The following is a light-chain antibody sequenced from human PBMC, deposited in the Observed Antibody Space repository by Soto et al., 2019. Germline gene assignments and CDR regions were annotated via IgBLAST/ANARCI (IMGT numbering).Light chain of an antibody. J-gene: IGKJ1*01. Sequence: IQMTQSPSSLSASVGDRVTITCRASQTIRTNLNWYQQKSAQAPKLLIYAASNLRNGVPSRFSGSGSGTHFTLTNTSLQPEDFATYYCQQGYNTPWTFGPGTTVGI. CDR1: QTIRTN. V-gene: IGKV1-39*01. CDR3: QQGYNTPWT. CDR2: AAS.